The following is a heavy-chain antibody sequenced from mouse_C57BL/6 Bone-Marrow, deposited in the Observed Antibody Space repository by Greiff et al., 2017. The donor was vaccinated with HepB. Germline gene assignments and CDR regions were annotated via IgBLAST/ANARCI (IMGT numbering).Heavy chain of an antibody. CDR3: TTRYYDDEY. D-gene: IGHD2-4*01. J-gene: IGHJ2*01. CDR2: IDPENGDT. V-gene: IGHV14-4*01. Sequence: VQLQQSGAELVRPGASVKLSCTASGFNIKDDYMHWVKQRPEQGLEWIGWIDPENGDTEYASKFQGKATITADTSSNTAYLQLSSLTSEDTAVYYCTTRYYDDEYWGEGTTLTVSS. CDR1: GFNIKDDY.